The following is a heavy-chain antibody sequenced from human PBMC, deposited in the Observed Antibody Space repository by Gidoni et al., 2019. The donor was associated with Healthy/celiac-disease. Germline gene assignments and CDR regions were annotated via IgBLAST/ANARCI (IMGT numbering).Heavy chain of an antibody. CDR1: GFTFSSYA. V-gene: IGHV3-23*01. Sequence: VQLLESGGGLVQPVGSLRLSCAASGFTFSSYAMSWVRQAPGQGLEWVSAISGSGGSTYYADSVKGRFTISRDNSKNTLYLQMNSLRAEDTAVYYCAKFDLNYGADSSFNYWGQGTLVTVSS. CDR2: ISGSGGST. D-gene: IGHD4-17*01. CDR3: AKFDLNYGADSSFNY. J-gene: IGHJ4*02.